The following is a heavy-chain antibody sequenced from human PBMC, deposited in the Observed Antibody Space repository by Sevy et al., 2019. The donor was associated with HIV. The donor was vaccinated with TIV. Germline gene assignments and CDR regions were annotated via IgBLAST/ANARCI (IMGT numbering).Heavy chain of an antibody. J-gene: IGHJ4*02. CDR3: EREHLSNPNL. CDR2: IDPTGYST. Sequence: GGSLRLSCVASGFTFSDYFLSWIRQAPGKGLEWLSYIDPTGYSTEYADSVKGRFTISRDNAKNSLYLQMNSLRAEDTAMYYCEREHLSNPNLWGQGTLVTVSS. D-gene: IGHD4-4*01. CDR1: GFTFSDYF. V-gene: IGHV3-11*01.